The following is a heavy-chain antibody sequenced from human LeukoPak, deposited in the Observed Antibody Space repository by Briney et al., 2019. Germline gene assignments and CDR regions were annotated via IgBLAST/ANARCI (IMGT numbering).Heavy chain of an antibody. CDR3: AKHLALVGATTTYDY. J-gene: IGHJ4*02. D-gene: IGHD1-26*01. V-gene: IGHV3-23*01. CDR1: GFTFSSYG. Sequence: PGGSLRLSCAASGFTFSSYGMSWVRQAPGKGLEWVSGIRGSGDSTYYADSVKGRFTISRDNSKNTLYLQMNSLRAEDTAVYYCAKHLALVGATTTYDYWGQGTLVIVSS. CDR2: IRGSGDST.